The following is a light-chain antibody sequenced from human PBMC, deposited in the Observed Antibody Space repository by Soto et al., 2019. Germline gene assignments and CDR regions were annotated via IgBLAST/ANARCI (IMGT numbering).Light chain of an antibody. CDR3: SSYSISTAYL. Sequence: QSVLTQPASVSGSPGQSITISCTGTSSDVGGYDYVSWYQLHPGKAPKLMVFEVNNRPSGVSYRFSGSKSGNTASLTISGLQAEDGADYFCSSYSISTAYLFGTGTKLTVL. V-gene: IGLV2-14*01. CDR2: EVN. J-gene: IGLJ1*01. CDR1: SSDVGGYDY.